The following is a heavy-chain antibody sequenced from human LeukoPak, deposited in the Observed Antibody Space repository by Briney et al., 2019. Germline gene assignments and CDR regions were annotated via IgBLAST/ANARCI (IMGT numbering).Heavy chain of an antibody. D-gene: IGHD4-17*01. CDR1: GFTFDDYA. CDR2: ISGDGGST. Sequence: TGGSLRLSCAASGFTFDDYAMHWVRQAPGKGLEWVSLISGDGGSTYYADSVKGRFTISRDNSKNSLYLQMNSLRTEGTALYYCAKDIPYTTVTTSYGMDVWGQGTTVTVSS. V-gene: IGHV3-43*02. CDR3: AKDIPYTTVTTSYGMDV. J-gene: IGHJ6*02.